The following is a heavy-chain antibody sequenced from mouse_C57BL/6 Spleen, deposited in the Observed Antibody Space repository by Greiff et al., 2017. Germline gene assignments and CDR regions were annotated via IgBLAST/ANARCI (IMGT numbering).Heavy chain of an antibody. Sequence: EVQRVESGGDLVKPGGSLKLSCAASGFTFSSYGMSWVRQTPDKRLEWVATISSGGSSTYYPDSVKGRFTISRDNAKNTLYLQMSSLKSEDSAMYYCARLEFDGDCFAYWGQGTLVTVSA. CDR2: ISSGGSST. CDR1: GFTFSSYG. V-gene: IGHV5-6*01. CDR3: ARLEFDGDCFAY. J-gene: IGHJ3*01. D-gene: IGHD2-3*01.